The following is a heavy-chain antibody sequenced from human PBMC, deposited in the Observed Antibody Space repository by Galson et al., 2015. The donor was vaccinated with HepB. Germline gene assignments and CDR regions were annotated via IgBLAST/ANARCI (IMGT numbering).Heavy chain of an antibody. Sequence: LSLTCDIYGGSPSGYYWTWIRQSPGKGLEWIGDVIPSGVSTYNPSLKSRVAVSVDAATKQFFLKMYSVTAADTAVYYCARGEGCSGTNCYRNQFYFYYLDIWGKGTTATVSS. CDR3: ARGEGCSGTNCYRNQFYFYYLDI. V-gene: IGHV4-34*01. CDR2: VIPSGVS. D-gene: IGHD2-2*01. CDR1: GGSPSGYY. J-gene: IGHJ6*03.